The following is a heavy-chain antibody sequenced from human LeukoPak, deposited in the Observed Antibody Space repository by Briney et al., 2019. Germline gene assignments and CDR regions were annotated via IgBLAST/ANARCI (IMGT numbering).Heavy chain of an antibody. V-gene: IGHV4-34*01. CDR3: ARGRQDVTMIVVVMTAVSYYLDV. Sequence: SETLSLTCAVYGGSFSGYYWTWIRQSPEKGLEWIGEMNPSGSTNYNPSLKSRVTISVDTSKNQFSLELSSVTAADTAVYYCARGRQDVTMIVVVMTAVSYYLDVWGKGTTVTVS. D-gene: IGHD3-22*01. CDR1: GGSFSGYY. CDR2: MNPSGST. J-gene: IGHJ6*03.